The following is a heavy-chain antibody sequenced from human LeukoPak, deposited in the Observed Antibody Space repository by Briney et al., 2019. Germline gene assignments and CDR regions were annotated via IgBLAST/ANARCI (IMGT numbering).Heavy chain of an antibody. V-gene: IGHV3-74*01. J-gene: IGHJ5*02. CDR3: ARGPGGILGWFDP. CDR1: GFTFSSNW. D-gene: IGHD3-16*01. CDR2: INSDGGST. Sequence: GGSLRPSCAASGFTFSSNWMHWVRQAPGKGLVWVSRINSDGGSTTYADSVKGRFTISRDNAKNTLYLQMNSLRAEDTAVYHCARGPGGILGWFDPWGQGTLVTVSS.